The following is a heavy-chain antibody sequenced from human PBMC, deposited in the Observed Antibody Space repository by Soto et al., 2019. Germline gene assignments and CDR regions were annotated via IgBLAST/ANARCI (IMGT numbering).Heavy chain of an antibody. CDR1: GFTFGTYG. D-gene: IGHD3-22*01. V-gene: IGHV3-30*18. Sequence: QVQLVESGGGVVQPGKSLRLSCAASGFTFGTYGIHWVRQAPGKGLEWVALISYDGGSKYYGDSVKGRFIISRDNSHNTVSLQMNSLRADDTAVYFCAKEQLAMTVVVADYFDSWGQGTLVTVSS. J-gene: IGHJ4*02. CDR2: ISYDGGSK. CDR3: AKEQLAMTVVVADYFDS.